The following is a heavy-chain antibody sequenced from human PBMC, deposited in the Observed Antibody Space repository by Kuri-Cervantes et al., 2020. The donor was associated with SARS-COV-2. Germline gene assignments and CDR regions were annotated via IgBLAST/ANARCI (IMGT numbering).Heavy chain of an antibody. CDR1: GGSVSSGSYY. J-gene: IGHJ5*02. CDR3: ARDPYCGGDCYSGWFDP. CDR2: IYYSGST. V-gene: IGHV4-61*01. Sequence: SETLSLTCTVSGGSVSSGSYYWSWIRQPPGKGLEWIGYIYYSGSTNYNPSLKSRVTISVDTSKNQFSLKLSSVTAADTAVYYCARDPYCGGDCYSGWFDPWGQGTLVTVSS. D-gene: IGHD2-21*02.